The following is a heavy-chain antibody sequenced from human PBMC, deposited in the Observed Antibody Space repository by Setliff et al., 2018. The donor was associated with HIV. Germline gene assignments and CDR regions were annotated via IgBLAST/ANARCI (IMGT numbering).Heavy chain of an antibody. CDR2: IYHSGST. CDR3: ARQWRDQYNSGVSTEYFQH. CDR1: AYSISSGYY. D-gene: IGHD3-22*01. Sequence: PSETLSLTCAVSAYSISSGYYWGWFRQPPGKGLEWIGSIYHSGSTYYNPSLMSRVTISVDTSKNQSSLKLRSVTAADTAVYYCARQWRDQYNSGVSTEYFQHWGLGTLVTVSS. V-gene: IGHV4-38-2*01. J-gene: IGHJ1*01.